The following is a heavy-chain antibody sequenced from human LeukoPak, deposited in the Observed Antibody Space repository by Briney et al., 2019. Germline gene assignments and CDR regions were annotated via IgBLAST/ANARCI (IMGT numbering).Heavy chain of an antibody. V-gene: IGHV3-74*01. CDR3: AKNYCDRPYYFDY. Sequence: PGGPLRLSCAASGFTFSSYWMHWVRQAPGKGLVWVSRINSDGSSTSYADSVKGRFTISRDNAKNTLYLQMNSLRAEDTAVYYCAKNYCDRPYYFDYWGQGTLVTVSS. CDR2: INSDGSST. CDR1: GFTFSSYW. J-gene: IGHJ4*02. D-gene: IGHD3-22*01.